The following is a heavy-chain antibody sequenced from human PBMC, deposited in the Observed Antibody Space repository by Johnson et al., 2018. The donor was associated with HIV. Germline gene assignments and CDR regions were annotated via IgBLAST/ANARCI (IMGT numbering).Heavy chain of an antibody. CDR2: ISSSGTTI. V-gene: IGHV3-11*04. Sequence: QVQLVESGGGLVKPGGSLRLSCAASGFSFSDYFMSWIRQAPGKGLECISYISSSGTTIYYTDSVKGRFTISRDNSKNTLYLQMNSLRAEDTAVYYCAKDDRELDAFDIWGQGTMVTVSS. CDR3: AKDDRELDAFDI. CDR1: GFSFSDYF. D-gene: IGHD1-26*01. J-gene: IGHJ3*02.